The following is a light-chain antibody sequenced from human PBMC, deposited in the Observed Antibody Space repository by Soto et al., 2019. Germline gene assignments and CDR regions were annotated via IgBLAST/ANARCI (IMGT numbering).Light chain of an antibody. CDR2: GHN. Sequence: QSALTQPPSVSGAPGQRVTISCTGSYSNIGAGYEVHWYQQIPGTAPKLLISGHNNRPSGVPDRFFGPKSGTSASLTIIGLQAEDEADYYCQSYDSSLSGSGVFGGGTKLTVL. CDR1: YSNIGAGYE. V-gene: IGLV1-40*01. J-gene: IGLJ3*02. CDR3: QSYDSSLSGSGV.